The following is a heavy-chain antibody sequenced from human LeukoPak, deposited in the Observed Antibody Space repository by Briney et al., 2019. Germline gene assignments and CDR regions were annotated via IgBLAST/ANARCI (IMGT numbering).Heavy chain of an antibody. D-gene: IGHD3-10*01. CDR2: INWNGYST. CDR1: GFTFDDHG. V-gene: IGHV3-20*01. CDR3: AREYNYGSGTNWFDP. Sequence: PGGSLRLSCAASGFTFDDHGMSWVRQAPGKGLEWVSAINWNGYSTGYADSVKGRFTITRDNAKNSLYLQMNSLRAEDTALYHCAREYNYGSGTNWFDPWGQGTLVTVSS. J-gene: IGHJ5*02.